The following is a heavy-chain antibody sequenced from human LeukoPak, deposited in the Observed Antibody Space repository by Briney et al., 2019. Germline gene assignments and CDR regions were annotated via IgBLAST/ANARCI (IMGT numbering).Heavy chain of an antibody. CDR2: IRKITTTT. J-gene: IGHJ4*02. Sequence: GGSLRLSCAASGFTISDYSMNWVRQAPGKGLEWISYIRKITTTTYYADSVKGRFASSRDNAKNSVYLQMNSLRDDDTAVYYCTRDPEALDYWGQGTLVTVSP. V-gene: IGHV3-48*02. CDR3: TRDPEALDY. CDR1: GFTISDYS.